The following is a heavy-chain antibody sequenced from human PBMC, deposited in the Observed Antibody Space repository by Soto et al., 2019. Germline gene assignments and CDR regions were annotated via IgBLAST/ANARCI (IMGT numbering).Heavy chain of an antibody. CDR2: IIPTFGTA. CDR1: GGTFSSYA. J-gene: IGHJ4*02. D-gene: IGHD1-7*01. V-gene: IGHV1-69*01. CDR3: ARGVAVGITATTSFDY. Sequence: QGQLVQSGAEVKKPGSSVKVSCKASGGTFSSYAISWVRQAPGQGLEWMGGIIPTFGTANYAQTFQGRVTITADESTSTADMELSSLRSEDTAVYYCARGVAVGITATTSFDYWGQGTLVTVSS.